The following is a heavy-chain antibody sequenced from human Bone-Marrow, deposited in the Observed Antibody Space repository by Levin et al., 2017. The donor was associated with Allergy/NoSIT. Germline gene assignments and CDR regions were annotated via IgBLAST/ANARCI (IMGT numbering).Heavy chain of an antibody. D-gene: IGHD1-26*01. CDR1: GFTFSAFG. V-gene: IGHV3-33*01. J-gene: IGHJ4*02. CDR2: ISYDGGHK. Sequence: PGGSLRLSCAASGFTFSAFGMHWVRQPPGRGLEWVAVISYDGGHKFYADSVKGRFTISRDNSKNTHYLQMNSLRAEDTAVYYCTRDRGEWGQFYFDYWGQGILVTVSS. CDR3: TRDRGEWGQFYFDY.